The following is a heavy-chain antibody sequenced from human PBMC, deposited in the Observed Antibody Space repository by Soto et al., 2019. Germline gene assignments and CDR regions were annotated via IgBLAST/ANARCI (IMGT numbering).Heavy chain of an antibody. J-gene: IGHJ6*02. V-gene: IGHV4-31*03. D-gene: IGHD1-26*01. CDR2: IYYSGTT. CDR1: GGSISSGGYF. CDR3: ARDGRSRLSLGLDV. Sequence: QVQLQESGPGLVKPSQTLSLTCTVSGGSISSGGYFWTWIRQHPGKGLEWIGYIYYSGTTQYNPYLKSRVTISVDKSKNQFSLKLSSVSAADTAVYYCARDGRSRLSLGLDVWGQGTTVTVS.